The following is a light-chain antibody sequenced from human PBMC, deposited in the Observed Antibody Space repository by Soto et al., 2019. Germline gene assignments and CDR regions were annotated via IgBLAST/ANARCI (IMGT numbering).Light chain of an antibody. J-gene: IGLJ1*01. CDR1: SSNLGAGYD. CDR2: GNR. Sequence: QSVLTQPPSVSGAPGQRVTLSCTGNSSNLGAGYDVHWYQQLPGAAPKLVIFGNRNRPSGVPERFSGSKSGASASLAISGLQSEDEGDYYCAAWDASLGGFYVFGSGTKLTVL. CDR3: AAWDASLGGFYV. V-gene: IGLV1-40*01.